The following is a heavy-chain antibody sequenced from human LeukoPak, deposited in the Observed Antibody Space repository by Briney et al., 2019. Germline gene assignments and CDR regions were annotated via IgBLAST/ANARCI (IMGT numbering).Heavy chain of an antibody. Sequence: PSETLSLTCTVSGGSISSGGYYWSWIRQHPRKGLEWVGYIDYSGSTYYNPSLKSRVTMSVDTSKNQFSLKLSSVTAADTAVYYCARGRYCSADICSGGDAFDIWGQGTMVSVSS. D-gene: IGHD2-15*01. J-gene: IGHJ3*02. V-gene: IGHV4-31*03. CDR3: ARGRYCSADICSGGDAFDI. CDR1: GGSISSGGYY. CDR2: IDYSGST.